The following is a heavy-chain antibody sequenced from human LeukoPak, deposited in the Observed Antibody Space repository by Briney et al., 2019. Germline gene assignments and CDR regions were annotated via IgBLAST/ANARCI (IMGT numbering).Heavy chain of an antibody. V-gene: IGHV3-30*01. CDR3: ARPSHPYSSSSILDY. CDR1: GFTFSSYA. CDR2: ISYDGSNK. D-gene: IGHD6-6*01. Sequence: GGSLRLSCAATGFTFSSYAMHWVRQAPGKGLEWVAVISYDGSNKYYADSVKGRFTISRDNSKNTLYLQMNSLRAEDTAVYYCARPSHPYSSSSILDYWGQGTLVTVSS. J-gene: IGHJ4*02.